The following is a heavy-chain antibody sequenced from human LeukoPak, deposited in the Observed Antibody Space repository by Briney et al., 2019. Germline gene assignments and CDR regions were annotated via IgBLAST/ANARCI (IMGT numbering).Heavy chain of an antibody. V-gene: IGHV1-69*01. Sequence: GSSVKVSFTASGGTFSSYAISWVRQAPGQGLEWMGGIIPIFGTANYAQKFQGRVTITADESTSTAYMELSSLRSEDTAVYYCASGVRREEWFDPWGQGTLVTVSS. CDR2: IIPIFGTA. J-gene: IGHJ5*02. CDR1: GGTFSSYA. CDR3: ASGVRREEWFDP. D-gene: IGHD1-1*01.